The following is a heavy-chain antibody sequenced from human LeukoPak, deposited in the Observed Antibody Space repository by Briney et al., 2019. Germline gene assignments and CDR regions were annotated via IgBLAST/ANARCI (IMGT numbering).Heavy chain of an antibody. V-gene: IGHV3-30*03. Sequence: GGSLRLSCAASGFTFSSYGMHWVRQAPGKGLEWVAVISYDGSNKYYADSVKGRFTISRDNAKNSLYLQMNSLRAEDTAVYYCARGGAAGGRATYWGQGTLVTVSS. CDR3: ARGGAAGGRATY. CDR2: ISYDGSNK. D-gene: IGHD6-13*01. CDR1: GFTFSSYG. J-gene: IGHJ4*02.